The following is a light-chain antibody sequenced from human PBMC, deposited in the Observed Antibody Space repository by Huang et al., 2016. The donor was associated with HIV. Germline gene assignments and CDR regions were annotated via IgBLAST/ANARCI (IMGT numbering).Light chain of an antibody. CDR3: MQALQTPYT. V-gene: IGKV2-28*01. CDR1: QSLLHSNGYNY. CDR2: LGS. Sequence: IVMTQSPLSLPVTPGEPASISCRSSQSLLHSNGYNYLDWYLQKPGQSHQLLIYLGSNRASGVPDRFSGSGSGTDFTLKISRVEAEDVGVYYCMQALQTPYTFGQGTKLEIK. J-gene: IGKJ2*01.